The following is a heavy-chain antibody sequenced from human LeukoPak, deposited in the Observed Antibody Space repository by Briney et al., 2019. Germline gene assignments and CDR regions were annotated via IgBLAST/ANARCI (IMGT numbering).Heavy chain of an antibody. D-gene: IGHD5-12*01. CDR3: ARVYGGGYDFRGAFDI. CDR2: VYYSGTT. CDR1: GGSISLSYYY. Sequence: SETLSLTCSVSGGSISLSYYYWGWIRQPPGKALEWIGSVYYSGTTSYNPSLKSRVTISVDTSKNQFSLKLSSVTAADTAVYYCARVYGGGYDFRGAFDIWGQGTMVTVSS. V-gene: IGHV4-39*07. J-gene: IGHJ3*02.